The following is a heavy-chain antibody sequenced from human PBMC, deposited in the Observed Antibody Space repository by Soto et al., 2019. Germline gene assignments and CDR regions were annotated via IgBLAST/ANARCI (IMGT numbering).Heavy chain of an antibody. CDR1: GASITSYY. D-gene: IGHD4-17*01. V-gene: IGHV4-4*07. CDR3: ARSSGDDFFYYGMDV. Sequence: QVELQESGPGLVKPSETLSLTCSVSGASITSYYWRWIRQSAGEGLQWIGRVYARGATNYNPSLKRRVTISGDTSKNQFSLKLTSVTAADTAVYYCARSSGDDFFYYGMDVWGHGTTVTVSS. J-gene: IGHJ6*02. CDR2: VYARGAT.